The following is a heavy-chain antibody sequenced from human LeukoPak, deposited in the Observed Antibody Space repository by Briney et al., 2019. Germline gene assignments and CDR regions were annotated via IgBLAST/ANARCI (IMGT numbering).Heavy chain of an antibody. Sequence: PGGSLRLSCAASGFTFNRDWTAWVRQAPGKGLEWVANIKEDGSEKYYVDSVKGRFTISRDNAKNSLYLQMNSLRAEDTAVYYCARAQDFLWAFDYWGQGTLVTVSS. V-gene: IGHV3-7*01. CDR1: GFTFNRDW. J-gene: IGHJ4*02. CDR2: IKEDGSEK. D-gene: IGHD2-15*01. CDR3: ARAQDFLWAFDY.